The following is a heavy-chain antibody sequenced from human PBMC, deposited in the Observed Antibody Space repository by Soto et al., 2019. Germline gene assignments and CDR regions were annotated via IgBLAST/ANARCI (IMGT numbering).Heavy chain of an antibody. CDR2: IYYSGST. D-gene: IGHD3-3*01. CDR1: GGSIGSYY. V-gene: IGHV4-30-4*01. CDR3: ARAPYDFRFDP. J-gene: IGHJ5*02. Sequence: SETLSLTCTVSGGSIGSYYWSWIRQPPGKGLEWIGYIYYSGSTYYNPSLKSRVTISVDTSKNQFSLKLSSVTAADTAVYYCARAPYDFRFDPWGQGTLVTVSS.